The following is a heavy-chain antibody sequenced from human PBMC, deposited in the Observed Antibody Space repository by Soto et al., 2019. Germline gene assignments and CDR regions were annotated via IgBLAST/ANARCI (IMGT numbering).Heavy chain of an antibody. J-gene: IGHJ6*02. D-gene: IGHD6-19*01. CDR1: GGSISSYY. Sequence: SETLSLTCTVSGGSISSYYWSWIRQPAGKGLEWIGRIHTSGSTNYNPSLKSRVTMSVDTSKNQFSLKLSSVTAADTAVYYCARVMVGYSSGPGYYYYYGMDVWGQGTTVTVSS. V-gene: IGHV4-4*07. CDR2: IHTSGST. CDR3: ARVMVGYSSGPGYYYYYGMDV.